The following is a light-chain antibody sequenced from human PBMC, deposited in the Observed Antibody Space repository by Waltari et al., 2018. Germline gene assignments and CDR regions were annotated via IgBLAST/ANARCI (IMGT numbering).Light chain of an antibody. CDR2: EDT. J-gene: IGLJ2*01. V-gene: IGLV3-10*01. CDR3: YSGDDSGNQEV. CDR1: ALPKQY. Sequence: SYELTQPPSVSVSPGQTARIPCSGDALPKQYVYGYPPKSGQAPVLVIYEDTERPSGIPERFSGSSSGTMATLTISGAQVEDEADYYCYSGDDSGNQEVFGGGTKLTVL.